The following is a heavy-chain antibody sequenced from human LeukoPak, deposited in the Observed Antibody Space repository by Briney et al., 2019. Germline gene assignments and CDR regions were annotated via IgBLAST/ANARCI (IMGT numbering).Heavy chain of an antibody. CDR2: ISAYNGNT. V-gene: IGHV1-18*01. D-gene: IGHD4-17*01. J-gene: IGHJ5*02. CDR1: GYTFTSYG. Sequence: GASVKVSCKASGYTFTSYGISWVRQAPGQGLEWMGWISAYNGNTNYAQKLQGRVTMTTDTSTSTAYMELRSLRSDDTAVYYCARVTHGPSVHDYGDHNWFDPWGQGTLVTVSS. CDR3: ARVTHGPSVHDYGDHNWFDP.